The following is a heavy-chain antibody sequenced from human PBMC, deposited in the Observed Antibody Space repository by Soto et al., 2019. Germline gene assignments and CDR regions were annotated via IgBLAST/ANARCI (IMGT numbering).Heavy chain of an antibody. CDR1: GFTFSSYA. D-gene: IGHD6-19*01. Sequence: GGSLRLSCAASGFTFSSYAMHWVRQAPGKGLEWVAVISYDGSNKYYADSVKGRFTISRDNSKNTLYLQMNSLRAEDTAVYYCEVAGSARRDYYYCGMDVWGQGTXVTVSS. J-gene: IGHJ6*02. CDR2: ISYDGSNK. CDR3: EVAGSARRDYYYCGMDV. V-gene: IGHV3-30-3*01.